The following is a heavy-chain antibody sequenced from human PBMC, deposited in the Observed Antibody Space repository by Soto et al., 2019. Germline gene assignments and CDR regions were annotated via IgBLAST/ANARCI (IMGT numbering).Heavy chain of an antibody. J-gene: IGHJ2*01. CDR2: ISGSGGST. CDR1: GFTFSSYA. V-gene: IGHV3-23*01. Sequence: EVQLLESGGGLVQPGGSLRLSCAASGFTFSSYAMSWVRQAPGKGLEWVSAISGSGGSTYYADSVKGRFTISRDNSKNTLYLKMNSLRAEDTAVYYCAKKVPDFWSGYSHWYFDLWGRGTLVTVSS. CDR3: AKKVPDFWSGYSHWYFDL. D-gene: IGHD3-3*01.